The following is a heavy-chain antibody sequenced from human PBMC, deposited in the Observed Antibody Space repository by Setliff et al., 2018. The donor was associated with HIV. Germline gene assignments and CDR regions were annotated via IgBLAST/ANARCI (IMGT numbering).Heavy chain of an antibody. CDR2: INPNSGGT. CDR3: AKGGPGSSWLGGWFDP. V-gene: IGHV1-2*06. D-gene: IGHD6-13*01. J-gene: IGHJ5*02. Sequence: GASVKVSCKASGYMFSGFHMHWVRQAAGQGLEWMGRINPNSGGTNYAQKFQGRVTMTRDTSISTAYMELSRLRSDDTAVYYCAKGGPGSSWLGGWFDPWGQGTLVTVSS. CDR1: GYMFSGFH.